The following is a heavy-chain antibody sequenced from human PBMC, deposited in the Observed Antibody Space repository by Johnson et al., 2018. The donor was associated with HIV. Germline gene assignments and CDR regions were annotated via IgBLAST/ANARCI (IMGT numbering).Heavy chain of an antibody. CDR3: TTKTTVVTLGFDI. V-gene: IGHV3-30-3*01. CDR1: GFTFSSYA. Sequence: HVQLVESGGGVVQPGRSLRLSCAASGFTFSSYAMHWVRQAPGKGLEWVAVISYDGSNKYYADSVKGRFTISRDNSKNTLYLQMNSLRAEDTAVYFCTTKTTVVTLGFDIWGQGTMVTVSS. D-gene: IGHD4-23*01. J-gene: IGHJ3*02. CDR2: ISYDGSNK.